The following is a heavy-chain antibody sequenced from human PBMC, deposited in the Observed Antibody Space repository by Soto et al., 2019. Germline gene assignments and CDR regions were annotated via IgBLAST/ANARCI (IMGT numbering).Heavy chain of an antibody. Sequence: ASVKVSCKASGYTFTSYDINWVRQATGQGLEWMGWMNPNSGNTGYAQKFQGRVTMTRNTSISTAYMELSSLRSEDTAVYYFARGALRYFDWFPSPLYYYMDVWGKGTTVTVSS. CDR1: GYTFTSYD. CDR2: MNPNSGNT. D-gene: IGHD3-9*01. J-gene: IGHJ6*03. V-gene: IGHV1-8*01. CDR3: ARGALRYFDWFPSPLYYYMDV.